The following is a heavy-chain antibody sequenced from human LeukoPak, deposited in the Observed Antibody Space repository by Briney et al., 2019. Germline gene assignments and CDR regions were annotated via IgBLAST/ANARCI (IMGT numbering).Heavy chain of an antibody. CDR1: GYTFTNYY. D-gene: IGHD5-24*01. V-gene: IGHV1-46*01. J-gene: IGHJ5*02. CDR3: ATDHSMANTAWWFDP. Sequence: ASVKVSCKAFGYTFTNYYMHWVRQAPGQGLEWMGVINPSGTGTSYAQKFQGRITMSRDTSTSTVYMELSSLRSEDTAFYYCATDHSMANTAWWFDPWGQGTLVTVSS. CDR2: INPSGTGT.